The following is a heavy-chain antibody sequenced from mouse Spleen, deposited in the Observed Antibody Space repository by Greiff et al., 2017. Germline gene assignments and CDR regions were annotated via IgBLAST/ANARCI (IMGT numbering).Heavy chain of an antibody. V-gene: IGHV5-16*01. Sequence: EVKLVESEGGLVQPGSSMKLSCTASGFTFSDYYMAWVRQVPEKGLEWVANINYDGSSTYYLDSLKSRFIISRDNAKNILYLQMSSLKSEDTATYYCARAGRGCFDYWGQGTTLTVSS. CDR1: GFTFSDYY. CDR2: INYDGSST. J-gene: IGHJ2*01. CDR3: ARAGRGCFDY.